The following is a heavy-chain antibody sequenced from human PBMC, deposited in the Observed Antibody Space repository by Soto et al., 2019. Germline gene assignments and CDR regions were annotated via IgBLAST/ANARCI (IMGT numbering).Heavy chain of an antibody. CDR1: GGSISSSSYY. CDR3: ARHGRIRSYSSGWYPEN. J-gene: IGHJ4*02. D-gene: IGHD6-19*01. CDR2: IYYSGST. Sequence: SETLSLTCTVSGGSISSSSYYWGWIRQPPGKGLEWIGSIYYSGSTYYNPSLKSRVTISVDTSKNQFSLKLSSVTAADTAVYYCARHGRIRSYSSGWYPENWGQGTLVTVSS. V-gene: IGHV4-39*01.